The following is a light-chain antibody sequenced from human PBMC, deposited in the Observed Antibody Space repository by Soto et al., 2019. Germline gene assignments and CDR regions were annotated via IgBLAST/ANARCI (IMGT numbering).Light chain of an antibody. CDR2: DAS. V-gene: IGKV1-5*01. CDR1: QSISGR. CDR3: QQYNTYPFT. J-gene: IGKJ3*01. Sequence: DIQMTQSPSTLSASVGDSVTITCRASQSISGRLAWYQQKAGKAPQLLIYDASSLQSGVPSRFRGSGSGTRFTLSILTLQADDFATYYCQQYNTYPFTFGPGTKGDIK.